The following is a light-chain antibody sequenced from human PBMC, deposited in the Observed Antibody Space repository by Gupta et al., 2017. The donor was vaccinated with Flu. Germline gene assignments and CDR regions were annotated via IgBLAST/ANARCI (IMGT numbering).Light chain of an antibody. CDR1: QSISSW. CDR3: QQYNTYSRT. Sequence: PSTLSASIGDRVTITCRASQSISSWLAWYQQKPGKALKLLIYKASTLESGVPSRFSGSGSGTEFTLTISSLQPDDFATYYCQQYNTYSRTFGQGTKVEIK. CDR2: KAS. V-gene: IGKV1-5*03. J-gene: IGKJ1*01.